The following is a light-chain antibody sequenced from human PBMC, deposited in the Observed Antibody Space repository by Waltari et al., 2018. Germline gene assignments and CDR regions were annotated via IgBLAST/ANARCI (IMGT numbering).Light chain of an antibody. CDR3: CSYAGIYTPYV. Sequence: QSALTQPRSVSGSPGQSVTISCTGTSSDVGAYNYFSCYQQHPGKAPKPIIYDVTARPAGVPDRFSGSKSGNTASLTISGLQAEDEADYYCCSYAGIYTPYVFGTETKVTVL. V-gene: IGLV2-11*01. CDR1: SSDVGAYNY. CDR2: DVT. J-gene: IGLJ1*01.